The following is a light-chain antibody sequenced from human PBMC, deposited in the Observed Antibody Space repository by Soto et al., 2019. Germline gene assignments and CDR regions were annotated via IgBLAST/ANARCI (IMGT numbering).Light chain of an antibody. Sequence: DIQIAQSPSSLSASVGDRITITCRASQNIRDSLNWYQHKPGMAPQLMIFAASNLHSGVPSRFSVSGSGTDFTLTISSLQPEDFATYYCQQTFGMFPWTFGQGTKVDI. CDR3: QQTFGMFPWT. CDR1: QNIRDS. CDR2: AAS. J-gene: IGKJ1*01. V-gene: IGKV1-39*01.